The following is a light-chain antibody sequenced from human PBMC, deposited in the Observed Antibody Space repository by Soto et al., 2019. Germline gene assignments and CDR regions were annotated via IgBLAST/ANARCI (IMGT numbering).Light chain of an antibody. Sequence: DIQMTQSPSTLSASVGDRVTITCRASQSISSWLAWYQQKPGKAPKLLIYKASTLKSGVPSMCSGSGSATDFTLTIRSLQAEYVAVYYCQQDYGTPQTFGQWTKVDIK. CDR2: KAS. J-gene: IGKJ1*01. V-gene: IGKV1-5*03. CDR3: QQDYGTPQT. CDR1: QSISSW.